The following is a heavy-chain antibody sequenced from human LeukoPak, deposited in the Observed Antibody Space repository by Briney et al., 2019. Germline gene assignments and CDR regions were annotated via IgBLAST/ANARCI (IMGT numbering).Heavy chain of an antibody. D-gene: IGHD1-26*01. CDR2: IIPIFGTA. J-gene: IGHJ5*02. CDR3: ARFMSGIDGDWFDP. V-gene: IGHV1-69*05. Sequence: EASVKVSCKASGGTFSSYAISWVRQAPGQGLEWMGGIIPIFGTANYAQKFQGRVTITTDESTSTAYMELRSLRSDDTAVYYCARFMSGIDGDWFDPWGQGTLVTVSS. CDR1: GGTFSSYA.